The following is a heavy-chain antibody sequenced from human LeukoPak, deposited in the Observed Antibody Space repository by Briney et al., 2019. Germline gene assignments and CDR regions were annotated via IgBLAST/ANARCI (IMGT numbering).Heavy chain of an antibody. D-gene: IGHD2-2*01. CDR2: IKQDGSEK. J-gene: IGHJ4*02. Sequence: PGGSLRLSCAASGFTFSSYWMSWVRQAPGKGLEWVANIKQDGSEKYYVDSMKGRFTISRDSAKNSLYLQMNSLRAEDTAVYYCARGGYCSSTSCYLDYWGQGTLVTVSS. CDR3: ARGGYCSSTSCYLDY. V-gene: IGHV3-7*01. CDR1: GFTFSSYW.